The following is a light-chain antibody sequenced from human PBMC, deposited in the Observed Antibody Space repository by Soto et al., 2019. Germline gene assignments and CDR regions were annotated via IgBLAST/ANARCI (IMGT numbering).Light chain of an antibody. J-gene: IGKJ1*01. Sequence: DIQMTQSPSTLSASVGDRVTITCRASQSISSWLAWYQQKPGKAPKLLIYTASSLESGVPSRFSGSGSGTEFTLTISSLQPDAFATYYCQQYNSYPTFGQGTKVEIK. CDR3: QQYNSYPT. CDR1: QSISSW. CDR2: TAS. V-gene: IGKV1-5*03.